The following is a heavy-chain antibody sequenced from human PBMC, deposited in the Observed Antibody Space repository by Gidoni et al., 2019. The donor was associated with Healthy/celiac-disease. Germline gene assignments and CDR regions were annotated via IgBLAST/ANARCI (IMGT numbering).Heavy chain of an antibody. J-gene: IGHJ4*02. CDR2: ISGSCGST. CDR3: PMRTGAAAGRGLWDY. V-gene: IGHV3-23*01. Sequence: EVQLLESGGGLVQPGGSLRLSCAASGFTFSSYAMSWVRQAPGKGLGGGPAISGSCGSTYYADSVKGRFTISRDNSKNTLYLQMNSLRAEDTAVYYCPMRTGAAAGRGLWDYWGQGTLVTVSS. D-gene: IGHD6-13*01. CDR1: GFTFSSYA.